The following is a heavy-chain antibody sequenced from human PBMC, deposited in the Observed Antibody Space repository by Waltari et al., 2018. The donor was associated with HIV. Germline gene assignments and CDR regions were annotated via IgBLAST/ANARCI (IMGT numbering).Heavy chain of an antibody. CDR1: GFTFSSYA. D-gene: IGHD1-26*01. CDR3: AREGRGATVGDFDY. Sequence: QVQLVESGGGVVQPGRYLRLSCAASGFTFSSYAMPWVRQAPGKGLEWVAVISYDGSNKYYADSVKGRFTISRDNSKNTLYLQMNSLRAEDTAVYYCAREGRGATVGDFDYWGQGTLVTVSS. V-gene: IGHV3-30-3*01. CDR2: ISYDGSNK. J-gene: IGHJ4*02.